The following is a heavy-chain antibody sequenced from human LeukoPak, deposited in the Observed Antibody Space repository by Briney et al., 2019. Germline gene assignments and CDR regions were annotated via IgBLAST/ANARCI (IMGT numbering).Heavy chain of an antibody. Sequence: SETLSLTCAVYGGSFSGYYWSWIRQPPGKGLEWIGEINHSGSTNYNPSLKSRVTISVDTSKNQFSLKLSSVTAADTAVYYCARGGQLWLIGYWGQGTLVTVSS. CDR1: GGSFSGYY. D-gene: IGHD5-18*01. CDR2: INHSGST. V-gene: IGHV4-34*01. J-gene: IGHJ4*02. CDR3: ARGGQLWLIGY.